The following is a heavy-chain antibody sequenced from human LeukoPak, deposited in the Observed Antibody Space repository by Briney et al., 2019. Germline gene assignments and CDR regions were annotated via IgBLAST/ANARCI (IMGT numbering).Heavy chain of an antibody. CDR2: IGYDGVNK. CDR1: GFTFSSYP. V-gene: IGHV3-30*04. CDR3: AKRYPGGDYGGGNFFDY. J-gene: IGHJ4*02. Sequence: PGRSLRLSCAASGFTFSSYPMHWVRQAPGKGLEWVAVIGYDGVNKFYTDSVKGRFTISRDNSKNTLYLQMNSLRAEDTAVYHCAKRYPGGDYGGGNFFDYWGQGTLVTVSS. D-gene: IGHD4-17*01.